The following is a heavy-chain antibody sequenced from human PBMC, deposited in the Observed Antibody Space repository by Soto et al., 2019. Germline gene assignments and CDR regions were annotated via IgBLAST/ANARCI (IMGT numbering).Heavy chain of an antibody. CDR2: INSDGGTT. CDR3: AREGGKYCSSLTCWNWFDP. CDR1: GFTFSSYW. Sequence: GGSLRLSCAASGFTFSSYWMHWVRQDPGKGLVWVSRINSDGGTTSYADSVKGRFTISRDNAKNTLYLQMNSLRAEDTAVYYCAREGGKYCSSLTCWNWFDPWGQGSLVTV. D-gene: IGHD2-2*01. J-gene: IGHJ5*02. V-gene: IGHV3-74*01.